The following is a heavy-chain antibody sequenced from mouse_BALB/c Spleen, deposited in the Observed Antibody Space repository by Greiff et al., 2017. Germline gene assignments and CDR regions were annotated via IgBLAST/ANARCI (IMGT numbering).Heavy chain of an antibody. V-gene: IGHV7-3*02. CDR1: GFTFTDYY. D-gene: IGHD1-1*01. CDR3: ARENYGSSYYFDY. Sequence: EVKVVESGGGLVQPGGSLRLSCATSGFTFTDYYMSWVRQPPGKALEWLGFIRNKANGYTTEYSASVKGRFTISRDNSQSILYLQMNTLRAEDSATYYCARENYGSSYYFDYWGQGTTLTVSS. J-gene: IGHJ2*01. CDR2: IRNKANGYTT.